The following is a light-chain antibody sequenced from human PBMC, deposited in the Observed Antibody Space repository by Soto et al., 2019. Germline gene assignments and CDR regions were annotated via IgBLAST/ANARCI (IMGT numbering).Light chain of an antibody. CDR2: WAS. V-gene: IGKV4-1*01. CDR3: QQYYNTPLT. CDR1: QSVLYSSNNKNY. Sequence: IVMTQSQDSLAVSLGERATINCKSSQSVLYSSNNKNYLAWYQQKPGQPPKLLIYWASTREFGVPDRFSGSGSGTDFTLTISSLQAEDVEVYYCQQYYNTPLTFGGGTKVEIK. J-gene: IGKJ4*01.